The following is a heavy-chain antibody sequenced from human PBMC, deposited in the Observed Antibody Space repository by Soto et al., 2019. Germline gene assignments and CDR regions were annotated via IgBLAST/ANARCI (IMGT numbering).Heavy chain of an antibody. J-gene: IGHJ4*02. D-gene: IGHD3-9*01. Sequence: SLKVSCKASGYTFTSYAMHWVRQAPGQGLEWMGGIITIFGTANYAQKFQGRVTITADESTSTAYMELSSLRSEDTAVYYCARGYDILSGYYNPLEYWGQGTLVTVSS. CDR2: IITIFGTA. V-gene: IGHV1-69*13. CDR1: GYTFTSYA. CDR3: ARGYDILSGYYNPLEY.